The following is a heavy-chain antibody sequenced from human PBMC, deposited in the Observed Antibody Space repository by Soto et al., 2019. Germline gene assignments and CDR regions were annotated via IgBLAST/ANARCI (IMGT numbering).Heavy chain of an antibody. CDR2: IYHSGST. D-gene: IGHD2-15*01. CDR1: GGSICSSNW. J-gene: IGHJ5*02. Sequence: SETLSLTCAVSGGSICSSNWWSWVRQPPGKGLEWIGEIYHSGSTNYNPSLKSRVTISVDKSKNQFSLKLSSVTAADTAVYYCASSSLGYCSGGSCYYWFDPWGQGTLVTGSS. CDR3: ASSSLGYCSGGSCYYWFDP. V-gene: IGHV4-4*02.